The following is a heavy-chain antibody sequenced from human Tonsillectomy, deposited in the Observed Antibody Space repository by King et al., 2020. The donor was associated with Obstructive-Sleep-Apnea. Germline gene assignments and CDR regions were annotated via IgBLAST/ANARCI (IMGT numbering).Heavy chain of an antibody. CDR3: AYYLWDLATYDAGDCYPNYYYGLDV. Sequence: VQLVESGGGLVQPGGSLRLSCAVSGLTFNSYAMIWVRQAPGKGLEWVSAISGIGDRTYYTDPVKGRFTVSRDNSKNTLYLQINSLRAEDTAVYFCAYYLWDLATYDAGDCYPNYYYGLDVWGQGTTVTVSS. J-gene: IGHJ6*02. CDR1: GLTFNSYA. V-gene: IGHV3-23*04. D-gene: IGHD2-21*02. CDR2: ISGIGDRT.